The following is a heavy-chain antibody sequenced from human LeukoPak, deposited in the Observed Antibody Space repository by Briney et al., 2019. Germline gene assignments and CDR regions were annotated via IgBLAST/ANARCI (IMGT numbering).Heavy chain of an antibody. V-gene: IGHV5-51*01. Sequence: GEALKISCKGSGYSFTSYWIAWVRQMPGKGLEWMGIIYPGDSYTTYSPSFQGQVTISADKSISTAYLQWRSLKASDTAMYYCARRVDSYWFFDYWGQGTLVTVSS. CDR2: IYPGDSYT. CDR3: ARRVDSYWFFDY. D-gene: IGHD1-26*01. CDR1: GYSFTSYW. J-gene: IGHJ4*02.